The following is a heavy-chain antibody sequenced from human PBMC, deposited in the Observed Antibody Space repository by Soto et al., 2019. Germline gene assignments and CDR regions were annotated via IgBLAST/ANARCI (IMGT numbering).Heavy chain of an antibody. Sequence: PSETLSLTCTVSGGSISSGDYYWSWIRQPPGKGLEWIGYTYYSGSTYYNPSLKSRVTISVDTSKNQFSLKLSSVTAADTAVYYCARENCTNGVCLYGMDVWGQGTTVTVSS. CDR3: ARENCTNGVCLYGMDV. CDR2: TYYSGST. J-gene: IGHJ6*02. D-gene: IGHD2-8*01. CDR1: GGSISSGDYY. V-gene: IGHV4-30-4*01.